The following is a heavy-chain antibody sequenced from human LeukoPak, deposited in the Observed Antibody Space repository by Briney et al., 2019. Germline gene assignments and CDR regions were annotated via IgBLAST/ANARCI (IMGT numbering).Heavy chain of an antibody. D-gene: IGHD3-22*01. Sequence: GASVKVSCKASGYTFTGYYMRWVRQAPGQGLEWMGWINPNSGGTNYAQKFQGRVTMTRDTSISTAYMELRSLRSDDTAMYYCARDNQYNSDSSDYGGTNFDYWGQGTLVTVSS. CDR1: GYTFTGYY. J-gene: IGHJ4*02. CDR3: ARDNQYNSDSSDYGGTNFDY. V-gene: IGHV1-2*02. CDR2: INPNSGGT.